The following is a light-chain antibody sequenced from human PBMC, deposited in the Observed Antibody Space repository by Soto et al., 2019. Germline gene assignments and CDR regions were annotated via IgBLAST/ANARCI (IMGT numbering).Light chain of an antibody. CDR3: QQHNSYPRT. CDR1: QSISTW. CDR2: TAS. Sequence: DIQMTRSPSTLSASVGDRVTITCRASQSISTWLAWYQQKPGKAPKLLIYTASNLERGVPSRFSGSGSGTEFTLTISSLQPDDFATYYCQQHNSYPRTFGQGTKVEMK. J-gene: IGKJ1*01. V-gene: IGKV1-5*03.